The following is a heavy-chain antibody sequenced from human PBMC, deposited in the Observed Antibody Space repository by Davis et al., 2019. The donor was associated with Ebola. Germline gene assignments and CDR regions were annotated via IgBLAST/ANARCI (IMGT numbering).Heavy chain of an antibody. Sequence: GESLKISCAASGFTVSSNYMSWVRQAPGKGLEWVSVIYSGGSTYYADSVKGRFTISRDNSKNTLYLQMNSLRAEDTAVYYCARDYGDYAEGYYYYYGMNVWGQGTTVTVSS. J-gene: IGHJ6*02. V-gene: IGHV3-53*01. D-gene: IGHD4-17*01. CDR3: ARDYGDYAEGYYYYYGMNV. CDR1: GFTVSSNY. CDR2: IYSGGST.